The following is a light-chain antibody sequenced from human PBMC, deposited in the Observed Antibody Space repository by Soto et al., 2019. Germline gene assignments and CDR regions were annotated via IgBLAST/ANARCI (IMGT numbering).Light chain of an antibody. V-gene: IGKV3-11*01. J-gene: IGKJ2*01. CDR1: QRVSSY. CDR2: DAS. Sequence: EIVLTQSPATLSLSPEESATLSCRASQRVSSYSAWYQQKPGQAPRLLIYDASNRATGIPARFSGSGSGTDFTLTISSLEPEDFAVYYCQQRSNWPPYTFGQGTKLEIK. CDR3: QQRSNWPPYT.